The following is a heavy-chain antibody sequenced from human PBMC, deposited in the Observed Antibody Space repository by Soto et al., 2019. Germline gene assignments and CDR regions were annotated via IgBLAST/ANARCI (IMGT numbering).Heavy chain of an antibody. V-gene: IGHV4-30-4*01. CDR2: IYYSGST. Sequence: QVQLQESGPGLVKPSQTLSLTCTVSGGSISSGDYYWSWIRQPPGKGLEWIGYIYYSGSTYYNPSLKRRVTISVDTPKNQFSLKLSSVTAADTAVYYCARGSYYYDSRGYYHYWGQGTLVTVSS. J-gene: IGHJ4*02. D-gene: IGHD3-22*01. CDR3: ARGSYYYDSRGYYHY. CDR1: GGSISSGDYY.